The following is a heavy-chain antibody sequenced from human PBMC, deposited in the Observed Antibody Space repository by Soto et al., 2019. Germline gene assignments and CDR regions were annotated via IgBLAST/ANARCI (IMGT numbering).Heavy chain of an antibody. Sequence: QPGGSLRLSCAVSGFICSSYDMSWVRQAPGKGLEWVSTILVGGSTHYEDSVKGRFTISRDTSKNTVYLQMNSLTAGDTAVYYCAKATATGGGAFEIYGRGTLVTVSS. D-gene: IGHD2-8*02. CDR1: GFICSSYD. V-gene: IGHV3-23*01. CDR2: ILVGGST. CDR3: AKATATGGGAFEI. J-gene: IGHJ3*02.